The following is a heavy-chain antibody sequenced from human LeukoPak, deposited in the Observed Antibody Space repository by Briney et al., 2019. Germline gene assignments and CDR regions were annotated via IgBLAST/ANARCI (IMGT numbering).Heavy chain of an antibody. D-gene: IGHD5-18*01. V-gene: IGHV4-30-4*08. Sequence: SETLSLTCTVSGDSIISGDYCWSWIRQPPGKGLEWIGYTYYSGNTYYNPSLKSRVSMSVDTSKNQFSLKLASVTAADTAVYYYAREGNRYGSAGYWGQGTLVTVSS. CDR1: GDSIISGDYC. CDR3: AREGNRYGSAGY. J-gene: IGHJ4*02. CDR2: TYYSGNT.